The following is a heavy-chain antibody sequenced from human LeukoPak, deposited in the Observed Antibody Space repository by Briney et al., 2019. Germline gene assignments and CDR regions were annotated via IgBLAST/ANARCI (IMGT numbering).Heavy chain of an antibody. Sequence: NASETLSLTCTVSGGSISSYYWSWIRQPPGKGLDWIGYIYYSGSTNYNPSLKSRVTISVDTSKNQFSLKLRSVTAADTAVYYCARVGVDSSGYYLLDYWGQGTLVTVSS. D-gene: IGHD3-22*01. J-gene: IGHJ4*02. CDR3: ARVGVDSSGYYLLDY. V-gene: IGHV4-59*01. CDR2: IYYSGST. CDR1: GGSISSYY.